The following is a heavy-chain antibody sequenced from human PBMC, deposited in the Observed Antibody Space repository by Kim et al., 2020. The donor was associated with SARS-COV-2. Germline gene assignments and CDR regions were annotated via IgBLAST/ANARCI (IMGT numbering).Heavy chain of an antibody. CDR1: RYTFSNYF. CDR2: INPTGDST. J-gene: IGHJ4*02. CDR3: AREAGSLKNFDY. V-gene: IGHV1-46*01. Sequence: ASVKFSCKASRYTFSNYFMHWVRQAPGQGLEWVGLINPTGDSTTYAQKFQGRVTMTRDTSTSTVYIELSSLISEDTAIYYCAREAGSLKNFDYWGQGTLV. D-gene: IGHD6-13*01.